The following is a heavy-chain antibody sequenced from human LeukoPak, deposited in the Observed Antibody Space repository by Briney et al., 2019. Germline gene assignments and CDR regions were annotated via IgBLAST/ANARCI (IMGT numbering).Heavy chain of an antibody. CDR3: ARSRDYYGSGSFDY. V-gene: IGHV3-20*04. CDR1: RFTFSSYS. Sequence: GGSLRLSCAASRFTFSSYSMNWVRQAPGKGLEWVSGINWNGGSTGYADSVKGRFTISRDNAKNSLYLQMNSLRAEDTALYYCARSRDYYGSGSFDYWGQGTLVTVSS. J-gene: IGHJ4*02. D-gene: IGHD3-10*01. CDR2: INWNGGST.